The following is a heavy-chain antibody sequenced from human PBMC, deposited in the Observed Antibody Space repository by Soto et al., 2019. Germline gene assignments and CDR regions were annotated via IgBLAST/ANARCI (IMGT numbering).Heavy chain of an antibody. D-gene: IGHD2-21*02. V-gene: IGHV1-18*01. CDR1: GYTFTSYG. J-gene: IGHJ3*02. CDR2: ISAYNGNT. Sequence: ASVKVSCKASGYTFTSYGISWVRQAPGQGLEWMGWISAYNGNTNYAQKLQGRVTMTTDTSTSTAYMELRSLRSDDTAVYYCARDLAYCGGDCHPNDAFDIWGQGTMVTVSS. CDR3: ARDLAYCGGDCHPNDAFDI.